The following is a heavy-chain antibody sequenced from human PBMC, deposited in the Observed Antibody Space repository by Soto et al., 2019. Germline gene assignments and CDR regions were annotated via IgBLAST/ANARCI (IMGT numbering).Heavy chain of an antibody. CDR1: GGSISSGDYY. CDR3: ARGRYSSSSNWFDP. D-gene: IGHD6-6*01. J-gene: IGHJ5*02. V-gene: IGHV4-31*03. Sequence: QVQLQESGPGLVKPSQTLSLTCTVSGGSISSGDYYWSWIRQHPGKGLEWIGYIYYSGSTHYNPSLKGRVTLSVATSENQFSLKLSSLTAAYTAVYYCARGRYSSSSNWFDPWGQGTLVTVSS. CDR2: IYYSGST.